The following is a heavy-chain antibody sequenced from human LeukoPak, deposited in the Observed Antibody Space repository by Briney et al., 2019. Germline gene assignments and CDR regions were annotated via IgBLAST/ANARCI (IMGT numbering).Heavy chain of an antibody. V-gene: IGHV1-18*01. CDR1: GYTFTSYG. CDR3: AREPPRGHCTNGVCLSLPPRFDP. Sequence: ASVKVSCKASGYTFTSYGISWVRQAPGQGLEWMGWISAYNGNTNYAQKLQGRVTMTTDTSTSTAYMELRSLRSDDTAVYYCAREPPRGHCTNGVCLSLPPRFDPWGQGTLVTVSS. CDR2: ISAYNGNT. J-gene: IGHJ5*02. D-gene: IGHD2-8*01.